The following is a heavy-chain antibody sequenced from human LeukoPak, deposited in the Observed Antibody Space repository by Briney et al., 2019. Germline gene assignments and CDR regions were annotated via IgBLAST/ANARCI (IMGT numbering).Heavy chain of an antibody. Sequence: GASVKLSFKASGYTFTSYGISWVRQAPGQGLEWMGWISAYNGNTNYAQKLQGRVTMTTDTSTSTAYMELRSLRSDDTAVYYCARDPRVISYSSANNWFDTWGKGTLVTVSS. V-gene: IGHV1-18*01. D-gene: IGHD3-22*01. J-gene: IGHJ5*01. CDR2: ISAYNGNT. CDR1: GYTFTSYG. CDR3: ARDPRVISYSSANNWFDT.